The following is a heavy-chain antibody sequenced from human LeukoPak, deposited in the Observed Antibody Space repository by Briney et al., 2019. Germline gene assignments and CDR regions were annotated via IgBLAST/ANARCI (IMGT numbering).Heavy chain of an antibody. CDR1: GFTFSSYE. CDR3: ARGGTYDSSGYPVDY. CDR2: ISSSGSTI. J-gene: IGHJ4*02. V-gene: IGHV3-48*03. D-gene: IGHD3-22*01. Sequence: GGSLRLSCAASGFTFSSYEMNWVRQAPGKGLEWVSYISSSGSTIYYADSVKGRFTISRDNAKNSLYLQMNSLRAEDTAVYYCARGGTYDSSGYPVDYWGQGTLVTVSS.